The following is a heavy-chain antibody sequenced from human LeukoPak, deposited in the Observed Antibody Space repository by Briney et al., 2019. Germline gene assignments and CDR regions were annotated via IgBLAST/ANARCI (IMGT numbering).Heavy chain of an antibody. CDR3: ARGGRIAVAGQPPYL. CDR2: IYTSGST. CDR1: GGSISSGSYY. V-gene: IGHV4-61*02. J-gene: IGHJ4*02. Sequence: KPSQTLSLTCTASGGSISSGSYYWSWIRQPAGRGLEWIGRIYTSGSTNYNPSLKSRATISVDTSKDQFSLKLSSVTAADTAVYYCARGGRIAVAGQPPYLWGQGTLVTVSS. D-gene: IGHD6-19*01.